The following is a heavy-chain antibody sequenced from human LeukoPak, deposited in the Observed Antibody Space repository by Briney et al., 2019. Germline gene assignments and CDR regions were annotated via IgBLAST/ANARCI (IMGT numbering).Heavy chain of an antibody. V-gene: IGHV3-53*05. J-gene: IGHJ4*02. D-gene: IGHD3-3*02. Sequence: GGSLRLSCAASGFAVSSNHMNWVRQAPGKGLEWVSVIFNGGSTYYADSVKGRFTISRDNSKNTLYLQMNSLRAEDTALYYCAKDQGARAFFDYWGQGTLVTVSS. CDR3: AKDQGARAFFDY. CDR1: GFAVSSNH. CDR2: IFNGGST.